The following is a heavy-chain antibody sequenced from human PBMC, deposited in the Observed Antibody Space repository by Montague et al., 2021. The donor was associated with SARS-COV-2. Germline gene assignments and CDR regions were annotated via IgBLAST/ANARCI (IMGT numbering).Heavy chain of an antibody. CDR1: GGSFTDFY. CDR3: ARGTVTVFAILIAFAAAGAIDV. V-gene: IGHV4-34*01. Sequence: SETLSLTCAVYGGSFTDFYWTWIRQPPGQGLEWIGESNDRGSSNYNPSLKNRVPISVDKSTNQISLKLTSVTAADTATYYCARGTVTVFAILIAFAAAGAIDVWGQGTTVTVSS. D-gene: IGHD3-16*02. J-gene: IGHJ3*01. CDR2: SNDRGSS.